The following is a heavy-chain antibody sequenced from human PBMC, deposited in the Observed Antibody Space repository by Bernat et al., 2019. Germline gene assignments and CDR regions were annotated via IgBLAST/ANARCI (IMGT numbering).Heavy chain of an antibody. CDR2: ISGSGGST. CDR3: AKARPLLRYFDWLLYGDAFDI. V-gene: IGHV3-23*01. Sequence: EVQLLESGGGLVQPGGSLRLSCAASGFTFSSYAMSWVRQAPGKGLEWVSAISGSGGSTYYADSVKGRFTISRDNSKNTLYLQMNSLRAEDTAVYYCAKARPLLRYFDWLLYGDAFDIWGQGTMVTVSS. D-gene: IGHD3-9*01. J-gene: IGHJ3*02. CDR1: GFTFSSYA.